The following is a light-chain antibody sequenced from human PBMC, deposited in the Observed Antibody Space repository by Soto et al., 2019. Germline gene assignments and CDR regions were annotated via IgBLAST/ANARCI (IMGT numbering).Light chain of an antibody. Sequence: QSVLTQPPSVSAAPGQKVTISCSGSSSNIGNNYVSWYQQLPGTAPKLLIYDNNKRPSVIPDRFSGSKSGTSASLGITGLQTGDEADYYCETWESSLSAVVFGGGTKLTGL. CDR1: SSNIGNNY. CDR3: ETWESSLSAVV. CDR2: DNN. J-gene: IGLJ3*02. V-gene: IGLV1-51*01.